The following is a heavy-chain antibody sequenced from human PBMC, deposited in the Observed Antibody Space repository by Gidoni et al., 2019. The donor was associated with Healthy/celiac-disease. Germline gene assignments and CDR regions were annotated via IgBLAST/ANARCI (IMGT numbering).Heavy chain of an antibody. J-gene: IGHJ4*02. CDR1: GFTFSSYE. CDR3: ARSQQLVGHGFDY. CDR2: ISSSGSTI. V-gene: IGHV3-48*03. D-gene: IGHD6-13*01. Sequence: EVQLVESGGGLVQPGGSLRLSCAASGFTFSSYEMNWVRQAPGKGLEWVSYISSSGSTIYYADSVKGRFTISRDNAKNSLYLQMNSLRAEDTAVYYCARSQQLVGHGFDYWGQGTLVTVSS.